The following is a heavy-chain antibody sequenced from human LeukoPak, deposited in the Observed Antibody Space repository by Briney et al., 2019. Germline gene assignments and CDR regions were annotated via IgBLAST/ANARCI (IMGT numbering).Heavy chain of an antibody. J-gene: IGHJ4*02. CDR2: ISYDGSNN. Sequence: GGSLRLSCAASGFSFSSYGMHWVRQAPGKGLEWVAVISYDGSNNYCADSVKGRFTISGDNSKNTLYLQMNSLRDEDTAVYYCARDRSRRYTTDYWGQGTLVTVSS. D-gene: IGHD1-14*01. CDR1: GFSFSSYG. CDR3: ARDRSRRYTTDY. V-gene: IGHV3-30*03.